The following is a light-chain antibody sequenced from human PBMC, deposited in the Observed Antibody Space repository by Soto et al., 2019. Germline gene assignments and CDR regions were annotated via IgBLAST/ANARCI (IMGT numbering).Light chain of an antibody. V-gene: IGKV3-20*01. J-gene: IGKJ1*01. CDR1: QSVTAGY. CDR2: ETS. Sequence: EIVMTQSPATLSVSPGERVTLSCRASQSVTAGYFAWYQPKPGQAPRLLIYETSSRTTGIPDRFSGSGSGTDFTLTISRLEPEDFAVYYCQQYGNSPTFGQGTKVDIK. CDR3: QQYGNSPT.